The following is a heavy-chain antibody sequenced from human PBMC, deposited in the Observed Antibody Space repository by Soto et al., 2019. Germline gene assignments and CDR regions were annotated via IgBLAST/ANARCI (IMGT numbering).Heavy chain of an antibody. CDR1: GGTFSSYA. CDR3: ARFIAARGAGWYYYYGMDG. CDR2: IIPIFGTA. D-gene: IGHD6-6*01. Sequence: QVQLVQSGAEVKKPGSSVKVSCKASGGTFSSYAISWVRQAPGQGPEWMGGIIPIFGTANYAQKFQGRDTITADESTSTAYMELSSLRTEDTVVYYCARFIAARGAGWYYYYGMDGWGQGTTVTVSS. J-gene: IGHJ6*02. V-gene: IGHV1-69*01.